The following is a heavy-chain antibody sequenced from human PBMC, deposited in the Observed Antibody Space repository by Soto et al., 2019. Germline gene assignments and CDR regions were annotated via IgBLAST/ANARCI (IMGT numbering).Heavy chain of an antibody. CDR3: ARDHDYYDSSGYNDAFDI. J-gene: IGHJ3*02. CDR2: ISAYNGNT. D-gene: IGHD3-22*01. V-gene: IGHV1-18*01. CDR1: GYTFTSYG. Sequence: VASVKVSCKASGYTFTSYGISWVRQAPGQGLEWMGWISAYNGNTNYAQKLQGRVTMTTDTSTSTAYMELRSLRSDDTAVYYCARDHDYYDSSGYNDAFDIWGQGTMVTVSS.